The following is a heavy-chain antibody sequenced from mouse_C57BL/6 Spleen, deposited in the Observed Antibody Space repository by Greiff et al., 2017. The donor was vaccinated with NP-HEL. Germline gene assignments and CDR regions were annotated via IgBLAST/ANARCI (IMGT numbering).Heavy chain of an antibody. Sequence: VQLQQSGAELVRPGASVKLSCTASGFNIKDYYMHWVKQRPEQGLEWIGRIDPEDGDTEYAPKFQGKATMTADTSSNTAYLQLSSLTSEDSAVYYCLYGNSYAMDYWGQGTSVTVSS. D-gene: IGHD2-1*01. V-gene: IGHV14-1*01. CDR3: LYGNSYAMDY. CDR1: GFNIKDYY. CDR2: IDPEDGDT. J-gene: IGHJ4*01.